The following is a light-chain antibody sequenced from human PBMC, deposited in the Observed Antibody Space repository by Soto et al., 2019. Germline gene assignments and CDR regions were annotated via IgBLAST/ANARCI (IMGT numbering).Light chain of an antibody. J-gene: IGKJ1*01. CDR3: QQYYNWRR. CDR1: QTVSNN. CDR2: GAS. V-gene: IGKV3-15*01. Sequence: ESFMTRSRAPLSLSPGEIAILSRRASQTVSNNLAWYQQKPGQAPRLLIYGASTRAPGIPARFSGSGSATDFTLTITSLQSEDFAVCYCQQYYNWRRFGQVTKVEIK.